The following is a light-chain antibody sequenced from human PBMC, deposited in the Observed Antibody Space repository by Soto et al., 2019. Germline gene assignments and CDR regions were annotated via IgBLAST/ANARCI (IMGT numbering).Light chain of an antibody. Sequence: QSALTQPPSASGSPGQSVTISCTGTSSDVGGYNYVSWYQQHPGKAPKLMISEVSKRPSGVPDRFSGSKSGNTASLTVSGLQAEDEADYYCSSSAGNNNVVFGGGTKLTV. J-gene: IGLJ2*01. CDR1: SSDVGGYNY. V-gene: IGLV2-8*01. CDR3: SSSAGNNNVV. CDR2: EVS.